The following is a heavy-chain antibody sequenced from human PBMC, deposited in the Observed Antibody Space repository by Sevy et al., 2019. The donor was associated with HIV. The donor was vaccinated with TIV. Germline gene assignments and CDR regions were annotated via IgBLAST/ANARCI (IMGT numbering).Heavy chain of an antibody. V-gene: IGHV1-2*02. D-gene: IGHD6-19*01. CDR3: ARSPGSSGSPIDY. Sequence: ASVKFSCKASGYTFTGYYMHWVRQAPGQGLEWMGWINPNSGGTNYAQKFQGRVTMTRDTSISTAYMELSRLRSDDTAMYYCARSPGSSGSPIDYWGQGTLVTVSS. J-gene: IGHJ4*02. CDR1: GYTFTGYY. CDR2: INPNSGGT.